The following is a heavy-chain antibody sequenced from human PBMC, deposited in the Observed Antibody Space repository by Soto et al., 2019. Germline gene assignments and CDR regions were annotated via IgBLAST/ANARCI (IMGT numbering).Heavy chain of an antibody. V-gene: IGHV3-74*01. D-gene: IGHD2-2*01. CDR2: INGDGSTI. Sequence: EVQLVESGGDLVQPGGSLRLSCAASGFTFSSYWMHWVRQAPGKGLVWVSRINGDGSTINYADSVKGRFTISRDNAKNTLYLQMNSLRAEDTSVYYCARGYGETSSSTSCCWGQGTLVTVSS. CDR3: ARGYGETSSSTSCC. J-gene: IGHJ4*02. CDR1: GFTFSSYW.